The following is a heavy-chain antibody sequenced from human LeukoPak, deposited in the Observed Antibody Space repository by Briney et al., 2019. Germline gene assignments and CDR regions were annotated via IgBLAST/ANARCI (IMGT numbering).Heavy chain of an antibody. V-gene: IGHV1-69*04. CDR3: ARDLCSGGSCYVTYGMDV. CDR2: IIPILGIA. Sequence: GASVKLSCKASAATFTSYAISWVRQAPGQGLEWMGRIIPILGIANYAQKFQGRVTITADKSTSTAYMELSSLRSEDTAVYYCARDLCSGGSCYVTYGMDVWGQGTTVTVSS. J-gene: IGHJ6*02. D-gene: IGHD2-15*01. CDR1: AATFTSYA.